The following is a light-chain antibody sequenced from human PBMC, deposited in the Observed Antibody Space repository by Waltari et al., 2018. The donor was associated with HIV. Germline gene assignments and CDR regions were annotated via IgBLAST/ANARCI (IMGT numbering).Light chain of an antibody. CDR3: SSYAATTTIV. CDR1: NSDIGAYDY. J-gene: IGLJ3*02. Sequence: QSVLTQPASVSGSPGQSITISCTGTNSDIGAYDYVSWYQQQPGKAPKLLIYEVTIRSPGISYRFFGSKSGNTASMTISGLQAEDEAHYYCSSYAATTTIVFGGGTRLTV. V-gene: IGLV2-14*01. CDR2: EVT.